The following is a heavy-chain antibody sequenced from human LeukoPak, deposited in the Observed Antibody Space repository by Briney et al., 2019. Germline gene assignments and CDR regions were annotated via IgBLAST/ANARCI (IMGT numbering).Heavy chain of an antibody. D-gene: IGHD3-3*01. CDR2: ISGSGGST. CDR3: AKVLLGVFWSGYYNY. Sequence: GGSLRLSCAASGFTFSSYAMSWVRQAPGKGLEWVSAISGSGGSTYYADSVKGRFTISRDNSKNTPYLQMNSLRAEDTAVYYCAKVLLGVFWSGYYNYWGQGTLVTVSS. CDR1: GFTFSSYA. J-gene: IGHJ4*02. V-gene: IGHV3-23*01.